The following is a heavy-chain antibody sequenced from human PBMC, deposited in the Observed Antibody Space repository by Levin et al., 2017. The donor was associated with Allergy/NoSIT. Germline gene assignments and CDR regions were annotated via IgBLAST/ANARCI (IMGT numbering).Heavy chain of an antibody. Sequence: PSETLSLTCTVSGGSISSSSFYWGWIRQPPGKGLEWIGSISYSGNTYYNPSLKSRVSMSVDTSTNQVSMRLSSVTAADTAHYYCARTPAQQVYSGSEWRLGWFDPWGQGTLVTVSS. CDR1: GGSISSSSFY. V-gene: IGHV4-39*07. CDR3: ARTPAQQVYSGSEWRLGWFDP. D-gene: IGHD3-10*01. CDR2: ISYSGNT. J-gene: IGHJ5*02.